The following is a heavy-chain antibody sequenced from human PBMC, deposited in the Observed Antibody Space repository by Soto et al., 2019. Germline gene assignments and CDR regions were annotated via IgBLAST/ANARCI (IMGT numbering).Heavy chain of an antibody. Sequence: SETLSLTCDVSVEPMTGGYYWGWIRQSPGKGLEWIGSIYYGGTTYYNPSLRSRLAIYIDTSKNQFSLRLSSVTAADTALYYCARGWYYFDVWGQGTLVTVSS. CDR3: ARGWYYFDV. CDR1: VEPMTGGYY. CDR2: IYYGGTT. V-gene: IGHV4-38-2*01. D-gene: IGHD2-15*01. J-gene: IGHJ4*02.